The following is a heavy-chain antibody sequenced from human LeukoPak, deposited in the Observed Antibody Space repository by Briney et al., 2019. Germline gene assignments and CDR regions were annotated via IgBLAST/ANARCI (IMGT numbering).Heavy chain of an antibody. J-gene: IGHJ4*02. CDR3: ARDKYYYDSSGYYSRYYFDY. CDR1: GGSFSGYY. Sequence: SETLSLTCAVYGGSFSGYYWSWIRQPPGKGLEWIGEINHSGSTNYNPSLTSRVTISVDTSKNQFSLKLSSVTAADTAVYYCARDKYYYDSSGYYSRYYFDYWGQGTLVTVSS. D-gene: IGHD3-22*01. CDR2: INHSGST. V-gene: IGHV4-34*01.